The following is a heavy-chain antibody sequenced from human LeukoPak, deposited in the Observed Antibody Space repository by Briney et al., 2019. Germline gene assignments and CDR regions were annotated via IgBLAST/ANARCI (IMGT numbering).Heavy chain of an antibody. V-gene: IGHV4-59*01. D-gene: IGHD2-15*01. CDR3: ARVREPLRLRDAFDI. CDR1: GGSINNYY. Sequence: SETLSLTCTVSGGSINNYYWSWIRQPPGKGLEWIGYIYYSGSTNSNPSLKSRVTISVDTSKNQLSLKLSSVTAADTAVYYCARVREPLRLRDAFDIWGQGTMVTVSS. CDR2: IYYSGST. J-gene: IGHJ3*02.